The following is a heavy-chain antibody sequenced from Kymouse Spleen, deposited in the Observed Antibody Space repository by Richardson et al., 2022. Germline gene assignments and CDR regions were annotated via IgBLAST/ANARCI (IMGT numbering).Heavy chain of an antibody. Sequence: QLQLQESGPGLVKPSETLSLTCTVSGGSISSSSYYWGWIRQPPGKGLEWIGSIYYSGSTYYNPSLKSRVTISVDTSKNQFSLKLSSVTAADTAVYYCASGSGSYYGLFDYWGQGTLVTVSS. CDR1: GGSISSSSYY. D-gene: IGHD1-26*01. V-gene: IGHV4-39*01. CDR2: IYYSGST. J-gene: IGHJ4*02. CDR3: ASGSGSYYGLFDY.